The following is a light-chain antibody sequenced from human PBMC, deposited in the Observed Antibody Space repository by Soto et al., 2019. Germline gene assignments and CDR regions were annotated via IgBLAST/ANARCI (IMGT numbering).Light chain of an antibody. CDR1: QSFKIN. V-gene: IGKV3-15*01. Sequence: EIVMTQSPATLSVSPGERATLSCRARQSFKINLAWYQQKPDQAPRLLIYGAFTRATGIPARFSGSGSGTEFTLTISNLQSEDFAVYYCQQYNNWPPITFGQGTRVEIK. J-gene: IGKJ5*01. CDR3: QQYNNWPPIT. CDR2: GAF.